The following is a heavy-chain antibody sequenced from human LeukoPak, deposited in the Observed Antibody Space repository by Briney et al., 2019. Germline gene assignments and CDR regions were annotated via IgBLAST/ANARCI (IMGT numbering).Heavy chain of an antibody. CDR2: IYYSGST. CDR3: ARGDGILWWEFDY. J-gene: IGHJ4*02. Sequence: PSETLSLTWTVSGXSISSYYGSWIRQPPGKGLEWIGYIYYSGSTNYNPSLKSRVTISVDTSKNQFSLKLSSVTAADTAVYYCARGDGILWWEFDYWGQGTLVTVSS. CDR1: GXSISSYY. V-gene: IGHV4-59*01. D-gene: IGHD2-21*01.